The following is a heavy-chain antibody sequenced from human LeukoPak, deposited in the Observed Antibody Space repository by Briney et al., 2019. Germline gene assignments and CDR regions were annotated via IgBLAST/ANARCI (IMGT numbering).Heavy chain of an antibody. V-gene: IGHV3-53*01. CDR2: ISGGGIT. Sequence: PGGSLRLSCAASGFIVSSNYMSWVRQAPGKGLEWVSVISGGGITYYTDSVKGRFTISRDNSKNTLYLQVNSLRAEDTAVYYCAKGPAVWGSYRPFDYWGQGTLVTVSS. D-gene: IGHD3-16*02. J-gene: IGHJ4*02. CDR1: GFIVSSNY. CDR3: AKGPAVWGSYRPFDY.